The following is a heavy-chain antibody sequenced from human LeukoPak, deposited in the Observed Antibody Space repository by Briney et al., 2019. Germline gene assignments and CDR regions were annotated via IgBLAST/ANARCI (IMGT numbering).Heavy chain of an antibody. CDR1: GGTFSSYA. D-gene: IGHD6-6*01. CDR3: ARDRIAARPDWDYFDY. J-gene: IGHJ4*02. V-gene: IGHV1-69*13. Sequence: SVKVSCKASGGTFSSYAISWVRQAPGQGLEWMGGIIPIFGTANYAQKFQGRVTITADESTSTAYMELSSLRSEDTAVYYCARDRIAARPDWDYFDYWGQGTLVTVSS. CDR2: IIPIFGTA.